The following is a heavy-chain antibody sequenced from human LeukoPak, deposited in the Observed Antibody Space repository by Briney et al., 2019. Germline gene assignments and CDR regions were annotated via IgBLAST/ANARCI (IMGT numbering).Heavy chain of an antibody. CDR2: IYHSGST. CDR3: ARVRRGIAVAGPFDY. CDR1: GGSISSSNW. J-gene: IGHJ4*02. Sequence: SETLSLTCAVSGGSISSSNWWSWVRQPPGKGLEWIGEIYHSGSTNYNPSLKSRVTISVDKSKNQFSLKLSSVTAAGTAVYYCARVRRGIAVAGPFDYWGQGTLVTVSS. V-gene: IGHV4-4*02. D-gene: IGHD6-19*01.